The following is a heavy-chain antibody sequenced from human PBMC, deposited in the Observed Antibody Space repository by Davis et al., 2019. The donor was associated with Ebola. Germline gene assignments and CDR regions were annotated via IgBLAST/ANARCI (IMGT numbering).Heavy chain of an antibody. J-gene: IGHJ5*02. Sequence: PGGSLRLSCAASGFTFSSYWMHWVRLAPGKGLVWVSRIKSDGSSTNYADSVKGRFTISRDNAKNSLYLQMNSLRGEDTAVYYCARAPAGRWRWPGTACDQWGQGTLVIVSS. CDR3: ARAPAGRWRWPGTACDQ. V-gene: IGHV3-74*01. CDR1: GFTFSSYW. CDR2: IKSDGSST. D-gene: IGHD5-24*01.